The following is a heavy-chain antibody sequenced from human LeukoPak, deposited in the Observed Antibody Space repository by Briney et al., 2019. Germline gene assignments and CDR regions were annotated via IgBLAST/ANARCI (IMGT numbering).Heavy chain of an antibody. CDR3: AKDGAAVTGPDY. Sequence: PGGSLRLSCAAYGFTFSSYWMHWVRQAPGKGLVWVSRINSDGSSTSYADSVKGRFTISRDNAKNTLYLQMNSLRVEDTAVYYCAKDGAAVTGPDYWGQGTLVPAS. D-gene: IGHD6-19*01. V-gene: IGHV3-74*01. CDR1: GFTFSSYW. CDR2: INSDGSST. J-gene: IGHJ4*02.